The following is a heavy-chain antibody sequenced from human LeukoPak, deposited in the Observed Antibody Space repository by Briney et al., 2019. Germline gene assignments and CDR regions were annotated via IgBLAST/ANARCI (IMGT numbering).Heavy chain of an antibody. CDR2: IATDGRDR. J-gene: IGHJ4*02. Sequence: GGSLRLSCAASGFTFNNYGMHWVRQAPGKGLEWVAVIATDGRDRKYADSVKGRFTISRDNSKNTLYLEMNSLRPEDTAVYHCAKDSKVAAAGYFFDYWGQGTLVTVSS. V-gene: IGHV3-30*18. CDR3: AKDSKVAAAGYFFDY. CDR1: GFTFNNYG. D-gene: IGHD6-13*01.